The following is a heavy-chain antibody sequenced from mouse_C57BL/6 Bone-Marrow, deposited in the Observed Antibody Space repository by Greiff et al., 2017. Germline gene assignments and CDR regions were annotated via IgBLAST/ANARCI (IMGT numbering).Heavy chain of an antibody. Sequence: QVQLQQPGAELVMPGASVKLSCKASGYTFTSYWMHWVKQRPGQGLEWIGEIDPSDSYTNYNQKFKGKSTLTVDKSSSTAYMQLSSLTSEDSAVYYCARDGSSYNYAMDYWGQGTSVIVSS. CDR1: GYTFTSYW. V-gene: IGHV1-69*01. D-gene: IGHD1-1*01. J-gene: IGHJ4*01. CDR2: IDPSDSYT. CDR3: ARDGSSYNYAMDY.